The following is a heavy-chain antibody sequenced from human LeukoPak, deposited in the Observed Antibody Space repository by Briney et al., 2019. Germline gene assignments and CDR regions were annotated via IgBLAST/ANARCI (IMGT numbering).Heavy chain of an antibody. D-gene: IGHD3-9*01. CDR1: GYTFTSYD. CDR2: ISAYNGNT. V-gene: IGHV1-18*01. Sequence: ASVKVSCKASGYTFTSYDISWVRQAPGQGLEWMGWISAYNGNTNYAQKLQGRVTMTTDTSTSTAYMELRSLRSDDTAVYYCARDAYYDILTGYYSDAFDIWGQGTMVTVSS. CDR3: ARDAYYDILTGYYSDAFDI. J-gene: IGHJ3*02.